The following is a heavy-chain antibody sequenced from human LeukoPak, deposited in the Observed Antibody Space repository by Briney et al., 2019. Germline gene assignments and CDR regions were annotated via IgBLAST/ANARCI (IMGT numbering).Heavy chain of an antibody. CDR3: ARTGKNWETGYGMDV. CDR2: INRGGDT. V-gene: IGHV4-34*01. D-gene: IGHD7-27*01. CDR1: GGSFSGYY. Sequence: SETLSLTCAVYGGSFSGYYWFWIRQPPGEGLEWIGEINRGGDTNYNPSLTSRVSISVDTSKNQFSVKLTSVTAAATAVYYCARTGKNWETGYGMDVWGQGTTVTVSS. J-gene: IGHJ6*02.